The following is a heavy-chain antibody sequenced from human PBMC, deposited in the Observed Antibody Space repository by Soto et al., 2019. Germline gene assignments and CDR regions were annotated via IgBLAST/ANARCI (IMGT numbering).Heavy chain of an antibody. CDR1: GYTFISYS. Sequence: PGESLKISCKGSGYTFISYSIAWVRQMPGKGLEWMGIIYASDSDTRYSPSFQGQVTISVDKSISTAYLQWSSLKASDTAIYYCASAMKYSYGYLWGQGTLVTVS. V-gene: IGHV5-51*01. CDR3: ASAMKYSYGYL. J-gene: IGHJ4*02. CDR2: IYASDSDT. D-gene: IGHD5-18*01.